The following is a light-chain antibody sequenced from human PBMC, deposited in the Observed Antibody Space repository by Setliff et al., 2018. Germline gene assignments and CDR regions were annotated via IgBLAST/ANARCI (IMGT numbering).Light chain of an antibody. CDR2: DND. J-gene: IGLJ2*01. CDR3: ATWDTSLSAGGVV. CDR1: SSNIGNNY. V-gene: IGLV1-51*01. Sequence: PGQKVTISCSGSSSNIGNNYVSWHQQLPGTAPKLLIYDNDKRPSGIPDRFSGSKSGTSATLGITGLQTGDEADYYCATWDTSLSAGGVVFGGGTKVTVL.